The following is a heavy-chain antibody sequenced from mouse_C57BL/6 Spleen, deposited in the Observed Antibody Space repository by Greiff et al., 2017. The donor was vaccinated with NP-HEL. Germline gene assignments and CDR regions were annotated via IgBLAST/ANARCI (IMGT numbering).Heavy chain of an antibody. CDR3: ARSGIYYYGSSRGYYAMDY. V-gene: IGHV1-53*01. J-gene: IGHJ4*01. Sequence: QVHVKQPGTELVKPGASVKLSCKASGYTFTSYWMHWVKQRPGQGLEWIGNINPSNGGTNYNEKFKSKATLTVDKSSSTAYMQLSSLTSEDSAVYYCARSGIYYYGSSRGYYAMDYWGQGTSVTVSS. CDR1: GYTFTSYW. CDR2: INPSNGGT. D-gene: IGHD1-1*01.